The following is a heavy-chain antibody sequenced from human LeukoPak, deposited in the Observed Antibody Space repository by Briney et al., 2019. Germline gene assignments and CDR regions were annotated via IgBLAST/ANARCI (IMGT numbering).Heavy chain of an antibody. CDR1: GFTFSSYA. CDR2: ISGSGGHT. CDR3: AKNPVAYYFDY. J-gene: IGHJ4*02. V-gene: IGHV3-23*01. Sequence: GGSLRLSCAASGFTFSSYAMSWVRQAPGKGLEWVSGISGSGGHTYYADSVKGWFTISRNNSKNTLYLQMNSLRAEDTAVYYCAKNPVAYYFDYWGQGTLVTVSS.